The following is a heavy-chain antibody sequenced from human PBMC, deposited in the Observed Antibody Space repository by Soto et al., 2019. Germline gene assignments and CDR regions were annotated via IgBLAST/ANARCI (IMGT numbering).Heavy chain of an antibody. V-gene: IGHV1-46*01. CDR2: INPSGGST. CDR3: ARDRQPPSGYSNTYGMDV. D-gene: IGHD6-13*01. Sequence: GASVKVSCKASGYTFTSYYMHWVRQAPGQGLEWMGIINPSGGSTSYAQKFQGRVTMTRDTSTSTVYMELSSLRSEDTAVYYCARDRQPPSGYSNTYGMDVWGQGTTVTVSS. J-gene: IGHJ6*02. CDR1: GYTFTSYY.